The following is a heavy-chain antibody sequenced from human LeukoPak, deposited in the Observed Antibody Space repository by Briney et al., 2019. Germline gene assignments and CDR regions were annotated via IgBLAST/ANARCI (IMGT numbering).Heavy chain of an antibody. CDR3: AKDRSCTNDICHGDFDY. CDR1: GFTFSSHT. D-gene: IGHD2-8*01. CDR2: LSGSGGST. Sequence: GGSLTLSCADSGFTFSSHTMNWVRQAPGKGLEWVSSLSGSGGSTYSADSVKGRFTISRDNSKNTLYLQMNSLRAEDTALYYCAKDRSCTNDICHGDFDYWGQGTLVTVSS. J-gene: IGHJ4*02. V-gene: IGHV3-23*01.